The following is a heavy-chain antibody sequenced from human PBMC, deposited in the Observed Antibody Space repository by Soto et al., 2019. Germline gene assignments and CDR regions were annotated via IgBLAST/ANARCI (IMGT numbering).Heavy chain of an antibody. Sequence: QVQLQESGPGLVKPSQTLSLTCTVSGGSIRSDGFYWTWVRHLPGKGLEWVGFIYYSGSTYYNPSLKSRLTISMDSSRNQFFLRLNSVTAADMAVYYCARGPKNLGGSLYYGMDVWGQGTTVTVSS. D-gene: IGHD3-16*01. CDR1: GGSIRSDGFY. V-gene: IGHV4-31*03. CDR2: IYYSGST. J-gene: IGHJ6*02. CDR3: ARGPKNLGGSLYYGMDV.